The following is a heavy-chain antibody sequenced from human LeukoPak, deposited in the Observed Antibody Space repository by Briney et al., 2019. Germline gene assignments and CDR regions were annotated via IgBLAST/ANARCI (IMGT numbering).Heavy chain of an antibody. CDR2: IYSGGST. J-gene: IGHJ4*02. D-gene: IGHD3-22*01. CDR3: ARGSGYYYSSFDY. CDR1: GFTVSSNY. Sequence: PGGSLRLSCAASGFTVSSNYMSWVRQAPGKGLEWVSVIYSGGSTYYADSVKGRFTISRDNSKNTLYLQMNSLRAEDTAVYYCARGSGYYYSSFDYWGQGTLVTVSS. V-gene: IGHV3-66*01.